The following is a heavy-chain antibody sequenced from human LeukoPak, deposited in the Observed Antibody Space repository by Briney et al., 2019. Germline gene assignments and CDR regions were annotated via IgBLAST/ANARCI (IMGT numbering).Heavy chain of an antibody. CDR2: MNPNSGNT. CDR3: ARGPIRFLEWLHYFDY. V-gene: IGHV1-8*03. J-gene: IGHJ4*02. CDR1: GYTFTSYD. D-gene: IGHD3-3*01. Sequence: ASVKVSCKASGYTFTSYDINWVRQAPGQGLEWMGWMNPNSGNTDYAQKFQGRVTITRNTSISTAYMELSSLRSEDTAVYYCARGPIRFLEWLHYFDYWGQGTLVIVSS.